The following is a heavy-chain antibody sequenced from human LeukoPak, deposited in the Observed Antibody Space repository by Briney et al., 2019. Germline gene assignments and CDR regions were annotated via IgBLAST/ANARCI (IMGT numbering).Heavy chain of an antibody. CDR3: AREVVPAASNWFDP. CDR1: GFTFGSYA. CDR2: ISGSGGST. Sequence: GGSLRLSCAASGFTFGSYAMSWVRQAPGKGLEWVSGISGSGGSTYYADPVKGRFTISRDNSKNTLYLQMNSLRAEDTALYYCAREVVPAASNWFDPWGQGTLVTVSS. D-gene: IGHD2-2*01. V-gene: IGHV3-23*01. J-gene: IGHJ5*02.